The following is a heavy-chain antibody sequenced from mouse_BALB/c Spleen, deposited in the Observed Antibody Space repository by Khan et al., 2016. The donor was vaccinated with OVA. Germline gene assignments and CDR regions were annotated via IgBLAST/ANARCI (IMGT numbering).Heavy chain of an antibody. V-gene: IGHV1S135*01. J-gene: IGHJ3*01. D-gene: IGHD2-2*01. Sequence: EVQLQESGPELMKPGASVKISCKASGYSFTSYYIHWVKQSHGKSLEWIGYIDPFNGGTSYNPKFKGKATLTVDKSSSTAYMHLSSLTSDDSAVYYFARHGYVAWFAYWGQGTLVTFSA. CDR2: IDPFNGGT. CDR1: GYSFTSYY. CDR3: ARHGYVAWFAY.